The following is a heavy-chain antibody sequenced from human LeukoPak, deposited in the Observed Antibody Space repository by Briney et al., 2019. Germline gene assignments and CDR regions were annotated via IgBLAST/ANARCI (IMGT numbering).Heavy chain of an antibody. V-gene: IGHV4-34*01. CDR1: GGSSSAYW. CDR2: VNHSGDT. Sequence: SETLSLTCAVYGGSSSAYWWSWIRQPPGKGLEWIGEVNHSGDTNYNPSLKNRVTISSDTSKDQFSLRLSSVTAADSAMYFCARVGYYSSSDYWGQGTLVTVSS. CDR3: ARVGYYSSSDY. J-gene: IGHJ4*02. D-gene: IGHD3-22*01.